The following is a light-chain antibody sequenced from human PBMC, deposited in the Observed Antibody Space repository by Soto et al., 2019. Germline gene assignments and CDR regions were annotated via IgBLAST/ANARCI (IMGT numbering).Light chain of an antibody. CDR3: QQYDNLPRT. J-gene: IGKJ2*01. CDR1: QDIRNS. Sequence: DIQMTQSPSSLSASVGDRVTITCQASQDIRNSLNWYQQKPGKAPKLLIYDASNLETGVPSRFSGGGSKTDFTFTISRLQPEDIATYYCQQYDNLPRTFGQGTKLEIK. V-gene: IGKV1-33*01. CDR2: DAS.